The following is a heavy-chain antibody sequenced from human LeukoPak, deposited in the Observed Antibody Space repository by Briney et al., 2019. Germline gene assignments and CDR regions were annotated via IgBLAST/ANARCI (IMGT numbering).Heavy chain of an antibody. V-gene: IGHV4-61*02. J-gene: IGHJ2*01. Sequence: SQTLSLTCTVSGGSISSGSYYWSWIRQPAGKGLEWIGRIYTSGSTNYNPSLKSRVTISVDTSKNQFSLKLSSVTAADTAVHYCARAGSDWYFDLWGRGTLVTVSS. CDR1: GGSISSGSYY. CDR2: IYTSGST. D-gene: IGHD3-10*01. CDR3: ARAGSDWYFDL.